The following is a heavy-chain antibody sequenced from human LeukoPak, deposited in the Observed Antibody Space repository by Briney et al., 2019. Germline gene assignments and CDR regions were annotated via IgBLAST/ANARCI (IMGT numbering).Heavy chain of an antibody. J-gene: IGHJ6*02. V-gene: IGHV3-74*01. D-gene: IGHD3-22*01. Sequence: GGSLRLSCAVSGFTVSTYWMHWVRQGPEKGLVWVSRIKSDGGGTSFADSVKGRFTISRNNVGNTVYLQMNSRRAEDTAVYYCYVWLENQRMDVWGQGTTVTVSS. CDR3: YVWLENQRMDV. CDR2: IKSDGGGT. CDR1: GFTVSTYW.